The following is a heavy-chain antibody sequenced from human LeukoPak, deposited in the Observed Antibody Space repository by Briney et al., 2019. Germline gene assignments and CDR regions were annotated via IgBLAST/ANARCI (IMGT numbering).Heavy chain of an antibody. CDR2: INHSGST. CDR3: ARGSGYDILTGPHDDAFDI. V-gene: IGHV4-34*01. Sequence: SETLSLTCAVYGGSFSGYYWSWIRQPPGKGLEWIGEINHSGSTNYNPSLKSRVTISVDTSKNQFSLKLSSVTAADTAVYYCARGSGYDILTGPHDDAFDIWGQGTMVTVPS. CDR1: GGSFSGYY. D-gene: IGHD3-9*01. J-gene: IGHJ3*02.